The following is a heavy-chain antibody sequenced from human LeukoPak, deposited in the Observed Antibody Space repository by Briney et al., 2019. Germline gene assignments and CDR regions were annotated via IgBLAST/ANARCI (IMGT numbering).Heavy chain of an antibody. Sequence: SETLSLTCTVSGGSISSYHWIWIRQPPGKRLEWIGYIYYSGSTNSNPSLKSRATISVDTSKHQSSLKLSSVTAAAPAVYYCARHGDTEVTPYYFDYWGQGTLVTVSS. V-gene: IGHV4-59*08. CDR3: ARHGDTEVTPYYFDY. J-gene: IGHJ4*02. CDR1: GGSISSYH. D-gene: IGHD4-23*01. CDR2: IYYSGST.